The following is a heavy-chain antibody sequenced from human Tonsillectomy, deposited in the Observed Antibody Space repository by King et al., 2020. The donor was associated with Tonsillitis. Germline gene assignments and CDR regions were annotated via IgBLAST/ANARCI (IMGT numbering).Heavy chain of an antibody. CDR3: ARKGVCNRGNCLNDQ. V-gene: IGHV4-59*08. D-gene: IGHD2-15*01. J-gene: IGHJ4*02. CDR2: IYYAGRT. Sequence: VQLQESGPGLVKPSETLSLTCTVSGDSISNNFWSWIRQPPGKGLEWIGYIYYAGRTNYNPSFRSRVTISVDTSKNEFSLRLSSVTAADTAVYYCARKGVCNRGNCLNDQRGQGGLVTV. CDR1: GDSISNNF.